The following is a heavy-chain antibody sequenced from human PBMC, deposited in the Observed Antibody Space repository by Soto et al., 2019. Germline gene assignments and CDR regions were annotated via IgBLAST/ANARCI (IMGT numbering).Heavy chain of an antibody. D-gene: IGHD3-3*01. CDR3: AKDAAYYDFWSGYYTPDAFDI. V-gene: IGHV3-30*18. CDR1: GFTFSSYG. J-gene: IGHJ3*02. CDR2: ISYDGSNK. Sequence: VGSLRLSCAASGFTFSSYGMHWVRQAPGKGLEWVAVISYDGSNKYYTDSVKGRFTISRDNSKNTLYLQMNSLRAEDTAVYYCAKDAAYYDFWSGYYTPDAFDIWGQGTMVTVSS.